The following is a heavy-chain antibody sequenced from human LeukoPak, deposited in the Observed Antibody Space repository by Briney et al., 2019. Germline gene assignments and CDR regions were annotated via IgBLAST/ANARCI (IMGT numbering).Heavy chain of an antibody. CDR1: GGSFSGYY. D-gene: IGHD2-2*01. Sequence: SETLSLTCAVYGGSFSGYYWSWIRQPPGKGLEWIGEINHSGSTNYNPSLKSRVTISVDTSKNQFSLKLSSVTAADTAVYYCARGTKRCSTSCYGEGFDHWGQGTLVTVSS. J-gene: IGHJ5*02. CDR3: ARGTKRCSTSCYGEGFDH. V-gene: IGHV4-34*01. CDR2: INHSGST.